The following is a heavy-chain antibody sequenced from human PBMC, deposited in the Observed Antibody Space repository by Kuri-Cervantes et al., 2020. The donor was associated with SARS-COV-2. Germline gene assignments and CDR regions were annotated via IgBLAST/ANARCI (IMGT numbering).Heavy chain of an antibody. CDR2: ISGSGGST. CDR3: AKRPAVVRSFDY. Sequence: GGSLRLSCAASGFTFSSYAMSWVRQAPGKGLEWVPAISGSGGSTYYADSVKGRFTISRDNSKNTLYLQMNSLRAEDTAVYYCAKRPAVVRSFDYWGQGTLVTVSS. J-gene: IGHJ4*02. V-gene: IGHV3-23*01. CDR1: GFTFSSYA. D-gene: IGHD2-15*01.